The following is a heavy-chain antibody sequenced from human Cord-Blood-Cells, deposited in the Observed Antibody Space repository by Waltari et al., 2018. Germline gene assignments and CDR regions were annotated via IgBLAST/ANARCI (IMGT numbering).Heavy chain of an antibody. CDR1: GGSISSSSYY. CDR3: ARREDGDYWFDP. Sequence: QLQLQESGPGLVKPSETLSLTCTVSGGSISSSSYYWGWIRQPPGKGLEWIGSIYYSGSTNYNPSLKSRVTISVDTSKNQFSLKLSSVTAADTAVYYCARREDGDYWFDPWGQGTLVTVSS. V-gene: IGHV4-39*01. CDR2: IYYSGST. D-gene: IGHD4-17*01. J-gene: IGHJ5*02.